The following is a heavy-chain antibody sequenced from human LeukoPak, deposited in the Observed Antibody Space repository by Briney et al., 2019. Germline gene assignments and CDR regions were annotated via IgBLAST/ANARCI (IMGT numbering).Heavy chain of an antibody. D-gene: IGHD3-22*01. J-gene: IGHJ4*02. CDR1: GFNFRRNG. CDR2: IRVDGTKK. Sequence: GGSPRLSCAASGFNFRRNGMHWVRQAPGKGLEWLSFIRVDGTKKFYTQSVRGRFTISRDTSINVLYLQMNNLTAEDTAVYYCARDFDDPTGHYYYLPDYWGPGTLVTVSS. CDR3: ARDFDDPTGHYYYLPDY. V-gene: IGHV3-30*02.